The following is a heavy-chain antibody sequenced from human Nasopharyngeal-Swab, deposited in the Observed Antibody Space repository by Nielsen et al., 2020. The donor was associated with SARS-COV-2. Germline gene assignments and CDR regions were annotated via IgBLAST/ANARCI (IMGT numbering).Heavy chain of an antibody. D-gene: IGHD4-17*01. J-gene: IGHJ6*02. CDR2: IIPIFGTA. CDR3: ARDGTTSQTSYYYYGMDV. CDR1: GGMRRCNA. Sequence: VTAHCMGCGGMRRCNAIRGVRQAPGQGLEWMGGIIPIFGTANYAQKFQGRVTITADESTSTAYMELSSLRSEDTAVYYCARDGTTSQTSYYYYGMDVWGQGTTVTVSS. V-gene: IGHV1-69*01.